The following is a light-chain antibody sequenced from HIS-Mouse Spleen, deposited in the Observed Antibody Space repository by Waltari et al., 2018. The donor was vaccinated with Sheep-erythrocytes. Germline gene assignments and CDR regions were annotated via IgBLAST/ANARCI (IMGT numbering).Light chain of an antibody. CDR3: CSYAGSYNHV. CDR1: SSDVGGYNY. CDR2: DVS. Sequence: QSALTQPRSVSGSPGQSVTISCTGTSSDVGGYNYVPWYQHHPGKAPQLMSYDVSKRPSGVPDCFSGPKSGNTASLTISGPQAEDEADYYCCSYAGSYNHVFATGTKVTVL. V-gene: IGLV2-11*01. J-gene: IGLJ1*01.